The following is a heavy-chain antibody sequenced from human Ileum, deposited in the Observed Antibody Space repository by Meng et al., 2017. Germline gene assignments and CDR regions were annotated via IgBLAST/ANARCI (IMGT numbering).Heavy chain of an antibody. V-gene: IGHV4-4*02. CDR2: ISHSGSA. Sequence: QWLGRGVVRPSAATSPTRPASSASISSTMYWSWVPHPPGKGLEWMVKISHSGSAYYNPSLKSRVIMSVDTSKSQFSLMLTSVTAADTAIYYCTRHGGYSQDFWGQGTLVTVSS. D-gene: IGHD4-23*01. J-gene: IGHJ4*02. CDR3: TRHGGYSQDF. CDR1: SASISSTMY.